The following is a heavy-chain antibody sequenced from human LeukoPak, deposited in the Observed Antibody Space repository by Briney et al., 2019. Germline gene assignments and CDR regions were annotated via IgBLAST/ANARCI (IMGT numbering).Heavy chain of an antibody. V-gene: IGHV4-39*01. Sequence: SETLSLTCTVSGGSISSSSYYWGWIRQPPGKGLEWIGNIYYSGRTYYNPSLKSRVTISVDTSKNQFSLKLSSVTATDTAVYYCARGVSMIVVVIHDWYFDLWDRGTLVTVSS. J-gene: IGHJ2*01. CDR2: IYYSGRT. CDR1: GGSISSSSYY. CDR3: ARGVSMIVVVIHDWYFDL. D-gene: IGHD3-22*01.